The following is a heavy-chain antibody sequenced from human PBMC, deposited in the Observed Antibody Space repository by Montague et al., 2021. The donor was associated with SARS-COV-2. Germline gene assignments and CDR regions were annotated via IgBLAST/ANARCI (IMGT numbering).Heavy chain of an antibody. J-gene: IGHJ6*02. CDR1: GGSISGYY. CDR2: LYYSGST. D-gene: IGHD2-8*01. Sequence: SETLSLTCTVSGGSISGYYWGWIRQPPGKGLEWIGYLYYSGSTKYKPXLESRVTVSVDRSKNQVSLKLSSVTAADTAVYYCARLLRSCTNGVCRTYYYYAMDVWGQGTTVTVSS. V-gene: IGHV4-59*01. CDR3: ARLLRSCTNGVCRTYYYYAMDV.